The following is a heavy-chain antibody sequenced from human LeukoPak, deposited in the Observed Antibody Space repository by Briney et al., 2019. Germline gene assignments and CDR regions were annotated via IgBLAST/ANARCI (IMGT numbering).Heavy chain of an antibody. V-gene: IGHV4-4*07. CDR1: GGSISSYY. CDR2: IYTSGST. J-gene: IGHJ4*02. Sequence: PSETLSLTCTVSGGSISSYYWSWIRQPAGKGLEWIGRIYTSGSTNYNPSLKSRVTMSVDTSKNQFSLKLSSVTAADTAVYYCARRYDYVWGSYRYFDYWGQGTLVTVSS. CDR3: ARRYDYVWGSYRYFDY. D-gene: IGHD3-16*02.